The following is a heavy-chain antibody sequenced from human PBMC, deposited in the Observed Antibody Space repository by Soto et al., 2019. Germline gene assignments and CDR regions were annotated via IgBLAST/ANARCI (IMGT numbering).Heavy chain of an antibody. V-gene: IGHV1-3*01. D-gene: IGHD3-3*01. CDR2: INAGNGNT. J-gene: IGHJ4*02. CDR1: GYSFTSHA. CDR3: ARWHYDFWSGQYTGDDY. Sequence: ASVKVSCKASGYSFTSHAMHWVRQAPGQRPEWMGWINAGNGNTGYAQKFQGRVTMTRNTSISTAYMELSSLRSEDTAVYYCARWHYDFWSGQYTGDDYWGQGTLVTVSS.